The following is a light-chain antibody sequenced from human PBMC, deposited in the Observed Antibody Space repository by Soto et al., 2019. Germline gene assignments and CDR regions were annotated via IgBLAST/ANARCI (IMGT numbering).Light chain of an antibody. CDR3: QSYDRSLSGSV. J-gene: IGLJ1*01. Sequence: QSVLTQAPSVSGAPGQGVTISCTGSSSNIGAGYHVHWYQQLPGTAPKLLIFANNNRPSGVPDRFSASKSDTSAFLAITGLQAEDEADYYCQSYDRSLSGSVFGTGTKVTVL. CDR2: ANN. V-gene: IGLV1-40*01. CDR1: SSNIGAGYH.